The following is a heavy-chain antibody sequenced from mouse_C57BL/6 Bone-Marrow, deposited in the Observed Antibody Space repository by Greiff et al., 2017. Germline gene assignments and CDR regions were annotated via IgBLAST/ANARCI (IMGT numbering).Heavy chain of an antibody. V-gene: IGHV1-81*01. Sequence: QVQLQQSGAELARPGASVKLSCKASGYTFTSYGISWVKQRTGQGLEWIGEIYPRSGNPYYNEKFKGKATLTADKSSSTAYMELRSRTSEDSAVYFCARPGSSYFYYAMDYWGQGTSVTVSS. CDR3: ARPGSSYFYYAMDY. J-gene: IGHJ4*01. CDR1: GYTFTSYG. D-gene: IGHD1-1*01. CDR2: IYPRSGNP.